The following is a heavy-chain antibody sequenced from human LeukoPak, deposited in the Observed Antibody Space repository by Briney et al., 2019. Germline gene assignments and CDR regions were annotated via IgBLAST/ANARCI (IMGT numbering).Heavy chain of an antibody. V-gene: IGHV1-8*01. D-gene: IGHD2-15*01. CDR3: ALSGSCTY. J-gene: IGHJ4*02. CDR2: MNPNSGNT. CDR1: GYTFTTYD. Sequence: GASVKVSCKASGYTFTTYDINWVRQATGQGLEWMGWMNPNSGNTGNAQKFQGRVTMTRNTSISTAYMELTSLRSEDTAVYYCALSGSCTYWGQGTLVTVSS.